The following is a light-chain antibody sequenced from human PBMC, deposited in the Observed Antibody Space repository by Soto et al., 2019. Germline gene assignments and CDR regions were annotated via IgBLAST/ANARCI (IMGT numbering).Light chain of an antibody. CDR1: SSDVGSQNF. V-gene: IGLV2-14*01. CDR3: SSYSSSYTWV. CDR2: GVT. Sequence: QSALTQPASMSGSPGQSITISCTGTSSDVGSQNFVSWHQQRPGKAPKFIIYGVTNRPSGVSNRFSGSKSGNTASLTISGLQADDEADYYCSSYSSSYTWVFGVGTKLTVL. J-gene: IGLJ3*02.